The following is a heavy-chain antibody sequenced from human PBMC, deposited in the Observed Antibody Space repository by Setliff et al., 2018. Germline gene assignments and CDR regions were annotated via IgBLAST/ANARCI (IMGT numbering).Heavy chain of an antibody. CDR3: SRLVRFCTRTSCQRLSGGEF. V-gene: IGHV1-18*01. J-gene: IGHJ4*02. Sequence: ASVKVSCKTSGYIFNDYGIAWVRQAPGQGLEWMAWISPYSGKTYNSPSLHGRLTLTTDTSTATAHMELRNLAFNDTAVYYCSRLVRFCTRTSCQRLSGGEFWGQGTLVTVSS. CDR1: GYIFNDYG. CDR2: ISPYSGKT. D-gene: IGHD2-8*01.